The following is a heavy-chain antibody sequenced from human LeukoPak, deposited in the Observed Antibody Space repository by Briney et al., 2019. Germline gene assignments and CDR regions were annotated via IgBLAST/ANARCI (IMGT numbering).Heavy chain of an antibody. J-gene: IGHJ3*02. CDR3: ARSRVAGGRDGFDI. Sequence: GESLKISCNGSGYSFISYWIGWVRQMPGKGLEWMGIIYPGDSDTRYSPSFQGQVTFSADNSISTAFLQWSSLKASDTAMYYCARSRVAGGRDGFDIWGEGTMVTVSS. CDR1: GYSFISYW. CDR2: IYPGDSDT. D-gene: IGHD6-19*01. V-gene: IGHV5-51*01.